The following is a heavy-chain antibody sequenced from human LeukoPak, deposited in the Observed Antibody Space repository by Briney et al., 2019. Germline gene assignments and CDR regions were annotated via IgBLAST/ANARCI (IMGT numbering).Heavy chain of an antibody. D-gene: IGHD7-27*01. CDR2: INSDGNSI. V-gene: IGHV3-74*01. CDR3: AKDLNWGSTDY. Sequence: GGSPRLSCAASGFVFSNYWMYWVRQAPGRGLVWVSRINSDGNSIAYADSVKGRFTISRDNAKNTLFLQMNSLTVEDTAMYYCAKDLNWGSTDYWGQGTLVSVSS. CDR1: GFVFSNYW. J-gene: IGHJ4*02.